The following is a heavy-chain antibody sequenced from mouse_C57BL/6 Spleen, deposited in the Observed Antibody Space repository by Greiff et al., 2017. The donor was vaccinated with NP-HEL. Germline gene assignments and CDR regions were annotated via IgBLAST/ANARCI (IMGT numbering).Heavy chain of an antibody. J-gene: IGHJ2*01. D-gene: IGHD2-5*01. Sequence: QVQLQQPGAELVMPGASVKLSCKASGYTFTSYWMHWVKQRPGQGLEWIGEIDPSDSYTNYNQKFKGKSTLTVDKSSSTAYMQLSSLTSEDSAIYYCARGGDYSNFHDYGGQGTTLTVS. CDR2: IDPSDSYT. CDR3: ARGGDYSNFHDY. CDR1: GYTFTSYW. V-gene: IGHV1-69*01.